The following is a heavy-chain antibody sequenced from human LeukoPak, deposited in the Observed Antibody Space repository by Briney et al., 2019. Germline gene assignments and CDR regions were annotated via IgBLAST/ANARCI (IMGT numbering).Heavy chain of an antibody. CDR3: ARDRGDYYDSSGYPLYYFDY. V-gene: IGHV1-8*01. Sequence: ASVKVSCKASGYTFTTHDINWVRQAAGQGLEWMGWMNPNSGNTGFAQKFQGRVTMTRNNSINTAYMELSSLASADTAVYYCARDRGDYYDSSGYPLYYFDYWGQGTLVTVSS. J-gene: IGHJ4*02. CDR2: MNPNSGNT. CDR1: GYTFTTHD. D-gene: IGHD3-22*01.